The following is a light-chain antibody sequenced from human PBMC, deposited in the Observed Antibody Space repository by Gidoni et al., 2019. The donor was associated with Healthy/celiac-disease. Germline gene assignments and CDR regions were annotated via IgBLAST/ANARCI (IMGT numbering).Light chain of an antibody. Sequence: DIVMTPSPDSLAASLGERATINCNYSQTVLYSSNNKNYLAWYQQKPGQAPRLLIYWAYTRETGVPDRVRGSGSGKDCTLNSRSREDEDVAVYYCQQYCSRPRTFGQGTKVEIK. J-gene: IGKJ1*01. CDR2: WAY. CDR3: QQYCSRPRT. CDR1: QTVLYSSNNKNY. V-gene: IGKV4-1*01.